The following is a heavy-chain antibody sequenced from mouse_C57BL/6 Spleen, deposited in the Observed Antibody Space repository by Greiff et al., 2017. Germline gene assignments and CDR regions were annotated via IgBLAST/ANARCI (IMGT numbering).Heavy chain of an antibody. V-gene: IGHV1-85*01. J-gene: IGHJ4*01. Sequence: QVQLKQSGPELVKPGASVKLSCKASGYTFTSYDINWVKQRPGQGLEWIGWIYPRAGSTKYNEKFKGKATLTVDTSSSTAYMEIHSLTSEDSAVYFCARGITTVNYAMDDWGQGTSVTVSS. CDR2: IYPRAGST. CDR3: ARGITTVNYAMDD. D-gene: IGHD1-1*01. CDR1: GYTFTSYD.